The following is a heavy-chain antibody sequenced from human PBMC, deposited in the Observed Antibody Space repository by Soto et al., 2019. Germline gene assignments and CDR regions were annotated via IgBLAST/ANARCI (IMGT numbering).Heavy chain of an antibody. Sequence: GGSLRLSCAVSGCSLSSYGMHWGRKAPCKGLEWVALFWYDENNKYYADSVKGRFTISRDNAKNTIHLEMNSLRSEDTAVYYCVRDKRYNTDPNFDSWGQGARVTVAS. CDR1: GCSLSSYG. D-gene: IGHD5-18*01. CDR2: FWYDENNK. J-gene: IGHJ4*02. CDR3: VRDKRYNTDPNFDS. V-gene: IGHV3-33*03.